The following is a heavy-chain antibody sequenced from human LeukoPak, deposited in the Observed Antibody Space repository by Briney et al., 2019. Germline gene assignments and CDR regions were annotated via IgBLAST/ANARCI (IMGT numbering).Heavy chain of an antibody. CDR1: GYTFTGYY. CDR2: INPNSGGT. D-gene: IGHD3-16*01. CDR3: ARDIERERGGYYFDY. V-gene: IGHV1-2*02. J-gene: IGHJ4*02. Sequence: ASVKVSCKASGYTFTGYYMHWVRQAPGQGLEWMGWINPNSGGTNYAQKFQGRVTMTRDTSISTAYMELSRLRSDDTAVYHCARDIERERGGYYFDYWGQGTLVTVSS.